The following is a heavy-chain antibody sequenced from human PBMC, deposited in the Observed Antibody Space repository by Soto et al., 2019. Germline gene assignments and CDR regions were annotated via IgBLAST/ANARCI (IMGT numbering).Heavy chain of an antibody. J-gene: IGHJ5*02. CDR2: IYYSGST. V-gene: IGHV4-59*01. CDR1: GGSISSYY. Sequence: SETLSLTCTVPGGSISSYYWSWIRQPPGKGLEWIGYIYYSGSTNYNPSLKSRVTISVDTSKDQFSLKLSSVTAADTAVYYCAREVLAAGTNWFDPWGQGTLVTVSS. D-gene: IGHD6-13*01. CDR3: AREVLAAGTNWFDP.